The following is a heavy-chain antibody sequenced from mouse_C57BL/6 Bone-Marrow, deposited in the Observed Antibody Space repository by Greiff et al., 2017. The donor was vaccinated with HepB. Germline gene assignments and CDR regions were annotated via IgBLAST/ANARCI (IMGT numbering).Heavy chain of an antibody. CDR1: GYTFTSYW. D-gene: IGHD1-1*01. CDR2: IDPSDSYT. V-gene: IGHV1-50*01. J-gene: IGHJ2*01. Sequence: QVQLQQPGAELVKPGASVKLSCKASGYTFTSYWMQWVKQRPGPGLEWIGVIDPSDSYTNYNQTFQGKATVTVDTSSSPAYMQLSSLTSEDSAVYYCAREPLPYYFDYWGQGTTLTVSS. CDR3: AREPLPYYFDY.